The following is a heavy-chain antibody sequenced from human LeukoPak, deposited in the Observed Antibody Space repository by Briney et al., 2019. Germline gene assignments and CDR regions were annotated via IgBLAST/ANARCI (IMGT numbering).Heavy chain of an antibody. Sequence: ASVKVSCKASGYTFTTYGISWVRQAPGQGLEWMGWISAYNGNTNYAQKLQGRVTMTTDTSTSTAYMELSSLRSEDTAVYYCARGGGDIVVVPAAMDYWGQGTLVTVSS. V-gene: IGHV1-18*04. CDR2: ISAYNGNT. J-gene: IGHJ4*02. CDR1: GYTFTTYG. CDR3: ARGGGDIVVVPAAMDY. D-gene: IGHD2-2*01.